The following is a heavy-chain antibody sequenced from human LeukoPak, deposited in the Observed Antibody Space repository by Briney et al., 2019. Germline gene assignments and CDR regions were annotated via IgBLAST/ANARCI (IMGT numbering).Heavy chain of an antibody. CDR2: IRFDGSDK. CDR1: GFTFTYFG. V-gene: IGHV3-30*02. Sequence: GGSLRLSCAASGFTFTYFGMHWVRQAPGKGLEWVAFIRFDGSDKYYADSVKGRFTISRDNSNNILYLQMNNLRTEDTAVYYCAVRSGTYYDFWSGYYNWGQGTLVTVSS. CDR3: AVRSGTYYDFWSGYYN. J-gene: IGHJ4*02. D-gene: IGHD3-3*01.